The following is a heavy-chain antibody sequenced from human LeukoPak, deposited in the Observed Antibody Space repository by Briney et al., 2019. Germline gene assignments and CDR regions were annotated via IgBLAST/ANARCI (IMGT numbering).Heavy chain of an antibody. J-gene: IGHJ4*02. V-gene: IGHV3-30*04. Sequence: GGSLRLSCAASGFTFSSYAMHWVRQAPGKGLEWVAFINYDGSNKYYADSVKGRFTISRDNSKNTLYLEINSLSADDTAVYYCATTDTTCYWGQGTLVTVSS. CDR3: ATTDTTCY. D-gene: IGHD1-14*01. CDR1: GFTFSSYA. CDR2: INYDGSNK.